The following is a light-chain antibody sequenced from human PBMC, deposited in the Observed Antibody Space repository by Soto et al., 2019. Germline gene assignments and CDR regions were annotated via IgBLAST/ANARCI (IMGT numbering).Light chain of an antibody. CDR1: SSDVGSSTR. Sequence: QSALTQPPSVSGSPGQSVTISCTGTSSDVGSSTRVSWYRQPPGTAPKLMIYEVSHRPSGFPDCFSGSKSGNTASLTISGLQAEDESDYYCSSYINSSSYVFGTGTKLT. J-gene: IGLJ1*01. CDR3: SSYINSSSYV. CDR2: EVS. V-gene: IGLV2-18*02.